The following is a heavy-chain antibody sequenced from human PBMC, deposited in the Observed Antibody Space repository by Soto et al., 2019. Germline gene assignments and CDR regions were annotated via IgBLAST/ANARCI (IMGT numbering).Heavy chain of an antibody. Sequence: GASVKVSCKASGYTFTSYGISWVRQAPGQGLEWMGWISAYNGNTNYAQKLRGRVTMTTDTSTSTAYMELRSLRSDDTAVYYCARDRPYDFWSGHTYYYYCDYMDVCGRGTSVTVSS. J-gene: IGHJ6*03. CDR3: ARDRPYDFWSGHTYYYYCDYMDV. CDR2: ISAYNGNT. V-gene: IGHV1-18*01. CDR1: GYTFTSYG. D-gene: IGHD3-3*01.